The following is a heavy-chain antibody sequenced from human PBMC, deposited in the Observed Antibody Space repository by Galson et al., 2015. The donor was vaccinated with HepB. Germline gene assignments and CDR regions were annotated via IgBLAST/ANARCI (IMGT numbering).Heavy chain of an antibody. CDR2: IIPIFGTA. V-gene: IGHV1-69*13. CDR1: GGTFSSHA. D-gene: IGHD2-2*02. J-gene: IGHJ3*02. CDR3: ASEYCTSISCYRFYAFDI. Sequence: SVKVSCKASGGTFSSHAINWVRQAPGQGLEWMGGIIPIFGTANYAQKFQGRVTITADESTSTAYMELSSLRSEDTALYYCASEYCTSISCYRFYAFDIWGQGTMVTVSS.